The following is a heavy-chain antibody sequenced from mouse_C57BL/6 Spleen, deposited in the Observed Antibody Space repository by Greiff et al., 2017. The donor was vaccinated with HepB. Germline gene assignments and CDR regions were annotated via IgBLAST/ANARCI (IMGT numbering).Heavy chain of an antibody. CDR2: IYPGGGYT. CDR1: GYTFTNYW. Sequence: VQLQQSGAELVRPGTSVKMSCKASGYTFTNYWIGWAKQRPGHGLEWIGDIYPGGGYTNYNEKFKGKATLTADKSSSTAYMQFSSLTSEDSAIYYCARRHYYGSSLWYFDVWGTGTTVTVSS. V-gene: IGHV1-63*01. J-gene: IGHJ1*03. CDR3: ARRHYYGSSLWYFDV. D-gene: IGHD1-1*01.